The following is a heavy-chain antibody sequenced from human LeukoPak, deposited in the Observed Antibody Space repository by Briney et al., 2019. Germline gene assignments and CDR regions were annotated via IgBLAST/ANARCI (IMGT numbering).Heavy chain of an antibody. D-gene: IGHD3-10*01. CDR1: GGSISSYY. V-gene: IGHV4-59*01. Sequence: SETLSLTCTVSGGSISSYYWSWIRQPPGKGLEWIGYVYYSGSTNYNPSLKSRVTISVDTSKNQFSLKLSSVTAADTAVYYCARSDHYYGSGSYPDYWGQGTLVTVSS. CDR3: ARSDHYYGSGSYPDY. CDR2: VYYSGST. J-gene: IGHJ4*02.